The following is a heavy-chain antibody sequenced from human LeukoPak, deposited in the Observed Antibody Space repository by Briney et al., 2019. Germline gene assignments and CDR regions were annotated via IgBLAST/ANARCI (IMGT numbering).Heavy chain of an antibody. CDR1: GGSISSYY. V-gene: IGHV4-59*01. D-gene: IGHD3-3*01. Sequence: PSETLSLTCTVSGGSISSYYWSWIRQPPGKGLEWIGYIYYSGSTNYNPSLKSRVTISVDTSKNQFSLKLSSVTAADTAVYYCARDLYTYFDFWSGTIGYYYGLDVWGQGTTVTVSS. CDR2: IYYSGST. CDR3: ARDLYTYFDFWSGTIGYYYGLDV. J-gene: IGHJ6*02.